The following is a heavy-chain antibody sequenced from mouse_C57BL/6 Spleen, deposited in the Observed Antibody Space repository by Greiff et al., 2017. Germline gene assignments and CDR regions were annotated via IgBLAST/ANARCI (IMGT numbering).Heavy chain of an antibody. D-gene: IGHD2-4*01. V-gene: IGHV1-66*01. CDR1: GYSFTSYY. CDR2: IYPGSGNT. J-gene: IGHJ2*01. CDR3: AKGDYDFYYFDY. Sequence: VQLKESGPELVKPGASVKISCKASGYSFTSYYIHWVKQRPGQGLEWIGWIYPGSGNTKYNEKFKGKATLTADTSSSTAYMQLSSLTSEDSAVYYCAKGDYDFYYFDYWGQGTTLTVSS.